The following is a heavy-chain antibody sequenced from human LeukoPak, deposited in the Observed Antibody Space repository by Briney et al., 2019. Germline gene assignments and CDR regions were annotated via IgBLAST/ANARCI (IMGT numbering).Heavy chain of an antibody. CDR2: ISYDGSNK. Sequence: GGSLRLSCAASGFTFSSYAMHWVRQAPGKGLEWVAVISYDGSNKYYADSVKGRFTISRDNSKNTLYLQMNSLRAEDTAVNYCARDPFMTTVTLDYWGQGTLVTVSS. D-gene: IGHD4-17*01. CDR3: ARDPFMTTVTLDY. V-gene: IGHV3-30*04. CDR1: GFTFSSYA. J-gene: IGHJ4*02.